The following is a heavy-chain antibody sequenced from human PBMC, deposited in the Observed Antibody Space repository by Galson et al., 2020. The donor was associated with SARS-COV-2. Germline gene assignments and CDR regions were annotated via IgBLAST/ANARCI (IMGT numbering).Heavy chain of an antibody. Sequence: PGGSLRLSGVASGFSFSSYGMHWVRQSPGKGLEWVVVIWDDGSNKYYADSVKGRFTISREKSKNTLYLQMNSLRTEDTAVYYCASSESHYYGMDVWGQGTKVTVSS. CDR1: GFSFSSYG. D-gene: IGHD3-10*01. CDR2: IWDDGSNK. J-gene: IGHJ6*02. V-gene: IGHV3-33*01. CDR3: ASSESHYYGMDV.